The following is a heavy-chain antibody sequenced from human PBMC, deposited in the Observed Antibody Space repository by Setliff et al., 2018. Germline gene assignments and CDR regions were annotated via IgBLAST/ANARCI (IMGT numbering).Heavy chain of an antibody. CDR3: ASELPRTIFGVVIDY. V-gene: IGHV1-2*06. D-gene: IGHD3-3*01. CDR2: INPNSGGT. CDR1: GGTFSSYA. Sequence: ASVKVSCKASGGTFSSYAINWVRQATGQGLEWMGRINPNSGGTNYAQKFQGRVTMTRDTSTSTAYMELRSLRSDDTAVYYCASELPRTIFGVVIDYWGQGTLVTVSS. J-gene: IGHJ4*02.